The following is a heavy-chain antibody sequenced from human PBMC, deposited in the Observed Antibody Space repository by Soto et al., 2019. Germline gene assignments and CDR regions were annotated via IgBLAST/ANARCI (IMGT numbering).Heavy chain of an antibody. Sequence: EVQLLESGGGLVQPGGSLRLSCAASGFTFSSYAMSWVRQAPGKGLEWVSAFSGSGGSTYYAGSVKGRFTISRDNSKNTLYLQMNSLRAEDTAVYYCAKGDSYGPVTHYYWGQGTLVTVSS. D-gene: IGHD5-18*01. V-gene: IGHV3-23*01. CDR2: FSGSGGST. CDR3: AKGDSYGPVTHYY. CDR1: GFTFSSYA. J-gene: IGHJ4*02.